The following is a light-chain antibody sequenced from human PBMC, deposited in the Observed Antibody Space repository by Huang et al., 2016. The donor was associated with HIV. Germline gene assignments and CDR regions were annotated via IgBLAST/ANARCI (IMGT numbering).Light chain of an antibody. Sequence: EIVMTQSPGTLSVSPGERATLPCRASQGVANNVAWYQQKPGQTPRLLIHAASTRATGIPARFSGSASGTEFTLTISSLQTEDFAIYYCQQYNNWPPWTFGQGT. CDR1: QGVANN. CDR2: AAS. J-gene: IGKJ1*01. V-gene: IGKV3D-15*01. CDR3: QQYNNWPPWT.